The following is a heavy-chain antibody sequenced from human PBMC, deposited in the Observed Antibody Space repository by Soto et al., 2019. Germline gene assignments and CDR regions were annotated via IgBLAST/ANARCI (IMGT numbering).Heavy chain of an antibody. Sequence: GGSLRLSFAASGFTFSSYGMHWVRQAPGKGLEWVAVIWYDGSNKYYADSVKGRFTISRDNSKNTLYLQMNSLRAEDTAVYYCARGHPIVVVPAATNYYYYYGMDVWGQGTTVTVSS. CDR2: IWYDGSNK. CDR3: ARGHPIVVVPAATNYYYYYGMDV. J-gene: IGHJ6*02. V-gene: IGHV3-33*01. D-gene: IGHD2-2*01. CDR1: GFTFSSYG.